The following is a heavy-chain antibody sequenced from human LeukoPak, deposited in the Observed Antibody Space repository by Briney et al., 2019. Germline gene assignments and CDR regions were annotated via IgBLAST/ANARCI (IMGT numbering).Heavy chain of an antibody. D-gene: IGHD6-19*01. Sequence: SETLSLTCTVSGGSISSYYWSWIREPPGKGLEWIGYIYYGGSTDYNPYLKSRVTISVDTSNNQFSLKLPSVTAADTAIYYCARRILGGSGWTFDYWGQGALVRVSS. CDR2: IYYGGST. J-gene: IGHJ4*02. CDR3: ARRILGGSGWTFDY. CDR1: GGSISSYY. V-gene: IGHV4-59*08.